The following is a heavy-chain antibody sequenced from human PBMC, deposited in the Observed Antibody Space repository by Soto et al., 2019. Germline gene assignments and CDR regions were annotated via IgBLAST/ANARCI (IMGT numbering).Heavy chain of an antibody. CDR1: GGSIYSNDW. J-gene: IGHJ5*02. Sequence: QVQLQESGPRLVRPSGTLSHTCAVSGGSIYSNDWWRWVRQPPGKGLEWNGEIYYKWATNYKPSIKSRVTISLDKSDNLFSLNLSSVTASDTVVYYCIKVTGARNWFDPWCQGARVGVSS. CDR3: IKVTGARNWFDP. CDR2: IYYKWAT. D-gene: IGHD4-4*01. V-gene: IGHV4-4*02.